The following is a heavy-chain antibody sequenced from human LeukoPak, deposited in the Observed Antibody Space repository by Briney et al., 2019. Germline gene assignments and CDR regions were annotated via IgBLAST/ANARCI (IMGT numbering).Heavy chain of an antibody. V-gene: IGHV4-59*12. CDR2: IYHSGST. D-gene: IGHD3-10*01. CDR3: ARSPTGGGDFDY. Sequence: SETLSLTCTVSGGSISSYYWSWIRQPPGKGLEWIGEIYHSGSTNYNPSLKSRVTISVDKSKNQFSLKLSAVTAADTAVYYCARSPTGGGDFDYWGQGTLVTVSS. J-gene: IGHJ4*02. CDR1: GGSISSYY.